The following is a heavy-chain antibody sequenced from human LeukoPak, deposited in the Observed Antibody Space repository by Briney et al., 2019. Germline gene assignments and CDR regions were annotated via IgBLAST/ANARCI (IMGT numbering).Heavy chain of an antibody. CDR1: GYTFTSYY. Sequence: GASVKVSCKASGYTFTSYYMHWVRQAPGQGLEWMGIINPSGGSTSYAQKFQGRVTMTWDTSTSTVYMELSSLRSEDTAVYYCARDCGWYAFDIWGQGTMVTVSS. CDR2: INPSGGST. J-gene: IGHJ3*02. CDR3: ARDCGWYAFDI. V-gene: IGHV1-46*01. D-gene: IGHD2-21*01.